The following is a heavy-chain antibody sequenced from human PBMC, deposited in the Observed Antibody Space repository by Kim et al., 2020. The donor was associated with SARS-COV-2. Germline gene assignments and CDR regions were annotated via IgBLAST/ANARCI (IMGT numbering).Heavy chain of an antibody. CDR2: ISAYNGNT. J-gene: IGHJ6*02. V-gene: IGHV1-18*01. Sequence: ASVKVSCKASGYTFTSYGISWVRQAPGQGLEWMGWISAYNGNTNYAQKLQGRVTMTTDTSTSTAYMELRSLRSDDTAVYYCARGPDYGDYYYYGMDVWGQGTTVTVSS. D-gene: IGHD4-17*01. CDR1: GYTFTSYG. CDR3: ARGPDYGDYYYYGMDV.